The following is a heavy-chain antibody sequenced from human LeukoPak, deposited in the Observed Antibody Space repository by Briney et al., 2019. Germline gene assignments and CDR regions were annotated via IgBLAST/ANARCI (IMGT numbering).Heavy chain of an antibody. D-gene: IGHD1-26*01. CDR1: GFTFDDYA. CDR2: ISWNSGSI. V-gene: IGHV3-9*01. J-gene: IGHJ4*02. Sequence: GGSLRLSCAASGFTFDDYAMHWVRQAPGKGLEWVSGISWNSGSIGYADSVKGRFTISRDNAKNSLYLQMNSLRAEDTAVYYCLSGSYSYWGQGTLVTVSS. CDR3: LSGSYSY.